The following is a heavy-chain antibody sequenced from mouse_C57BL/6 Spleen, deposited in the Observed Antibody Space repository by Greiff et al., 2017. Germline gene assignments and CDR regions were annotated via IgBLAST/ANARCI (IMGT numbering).Heavy chain of an antibody. J-gene: IGHJ2*01. CDR2: IHPNSGST. CDR3: ARWRNGGYFDY. CDR1: GYTFTSYW. V-gene: IGHV1-64*01. Sequence: QVQLQQPGAELVKPGASVKLSCKASGYTFTSYWMLWVKQRPGQGLEWIGMIHPNSGSTNYNEKFKSKATLTVDKSSSTAYMQLSSLTSEDSAVYYCARWRNGGYFDYWGQGTTLTVSS.